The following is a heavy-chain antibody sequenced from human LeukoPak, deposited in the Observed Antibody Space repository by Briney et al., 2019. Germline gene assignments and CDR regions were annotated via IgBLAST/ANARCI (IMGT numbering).Heavy chain of an antibody. V-gene: IGHV4-34*01. J-gene: IGHJ5*02. CDR2: INHSGST. Sequence: SETLALTCAVDGGSFSGYYWSWIRQPPGKGLELIGEINHSGSTNYNPSLKSRVTISVDTSKNQFSLKLSSVTAADTAVYYCARGDYSPSPFDPWGQGTLVTVSS. CDR3: ARGDYSPSPFDP. D-gene: IGHD2-15*01. CDR1: GGSFSGYY.